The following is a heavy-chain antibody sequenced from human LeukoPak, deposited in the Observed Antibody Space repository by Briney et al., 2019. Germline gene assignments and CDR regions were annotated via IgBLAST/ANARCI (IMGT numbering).Heavy chain of an antibody. V-gene: IGHV4-59*08. CDR3: ARSYSSGWTPDNWFDP. J-gene: IGHJ5*02. CDR1: GGSISSYY. Sequence: PSETLSLTCTVSGGSISSYYWSWIRQPPGKGLEWIGYIYYSGSTNYNPSLKSRVTISVDTSKNQFSLKLSSVTAADTAVYYCARSYSSGWTPDNWFDPWGQGTLVTVSS. CDR2: IYYSGST. D-gene: IGHD6-19*01.